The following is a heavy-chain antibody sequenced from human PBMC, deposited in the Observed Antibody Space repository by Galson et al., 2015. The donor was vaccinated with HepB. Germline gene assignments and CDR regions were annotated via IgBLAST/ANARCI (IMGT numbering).Heavy chain of an antibody. J-gene: IGHJ4*02. CDR2: ISSSRSTI. V-gene: IGHV3-48*02. D-gene: IGHD4-17*01. Sequence: SLRLSCAASGFTFSSYSMNWVRQAPGKGLEWVSYISSSRSTIYYADSVKGRFTISRDNAKNSLYLQMNSLRDEDTAVYYCARGDYGDYVGFFDYWGQGTLVTVSS. CDR1: GFTFSSYS. CDR3: ARGDYGDYVGFFDY.